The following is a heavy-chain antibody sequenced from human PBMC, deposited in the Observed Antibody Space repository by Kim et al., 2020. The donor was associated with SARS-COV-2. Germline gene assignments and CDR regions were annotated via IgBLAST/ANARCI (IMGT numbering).Heavy chain of an antibody. V-gene: IGHV4-34*01. CDR3: ARGKYNWNYLGLVYYFDY. Sequence: SETLSLTCAVYGGSFSGYYWSWIRQPPGKGLEWIGEINHSGSTNYNPSLESRVTISVDTSKNQFSLKLSSVTAADTAVYYCARGKYNWNYLGLVYYFDY. J-gene: IGHJ4*01. D-gene: IGHD1-7*01. CDR1: GGSFSGYY. CDR2: INHSGST.